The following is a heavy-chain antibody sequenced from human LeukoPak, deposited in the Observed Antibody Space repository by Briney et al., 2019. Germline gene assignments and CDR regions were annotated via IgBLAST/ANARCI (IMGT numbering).Heavy chain of an antibody. CDR3: AANYDILTGYQN. J-gene: IGHJ4*02. D-gene: IGHD3-9*01. CDR2: SSGTGYNM. Sequence: ASVKVSCKASGYTFSAYGITWVRQAPGQGLEWMAWSSGTGYNMEYAQKFQGRVTMTTDTSTDTAYMELSSLRSEDTAVYYCAANYDILTGYQNWGQGTLVTVSS. V-gene: IGHV1-18*01. CDR1: GYTFSAYG.